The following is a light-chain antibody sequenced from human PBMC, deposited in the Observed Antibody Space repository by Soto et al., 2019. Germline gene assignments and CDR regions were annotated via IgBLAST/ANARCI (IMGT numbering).Light chain of an antibody. CDR3: QQYGSSGT. J-gene: IGKJ1*01. CDR1: QSVSNNY. CDR2: GAS. Sequence: EIVLTQSPGTLSQSPGERATLSCRASQSVSNNYLAWYQQKPGQAPRLLIYGASNRATGIPDRFSGSGSGTDFTLTISRLEPEDFAVYYCQQYGSSGTFGQGTKVEIK. V-gene: IGKV3-20*01.